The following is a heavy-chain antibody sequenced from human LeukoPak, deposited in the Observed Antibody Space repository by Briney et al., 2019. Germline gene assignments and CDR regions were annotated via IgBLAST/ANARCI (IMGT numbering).Heavy chain of an antibody. CDR1: GGSISSYY. D-gene: IGHD5-12*01. V-gene: IGHV4-59*01. CDR3: ARGKSGYSGYSPTSGYYYGMDV. CDR2: IYYSGST. J-gene: IGHJ6*04. Sequence: SETLSLTCTVSGGSISSYYWSWIRQPPGKGLEWIGYIYYSGSTNCNPSLKSRVTISVDTSKNQFSLKLSSVTAADTAVYYCARGKSGYSGYSPTSGYYYGMDVWGKGTTVTVSS.